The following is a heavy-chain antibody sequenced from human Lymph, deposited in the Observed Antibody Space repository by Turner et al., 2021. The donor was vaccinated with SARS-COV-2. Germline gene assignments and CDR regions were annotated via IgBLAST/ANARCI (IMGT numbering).Heavy chain of an antibody. V-gene: IGHV1-69*10. Sequence: QVQLVQSGAEVKKPGSSVKVSCKASGGTFSSYAISWVRQAPGQGLEWMGGIIPILGIANYAQRFQGRVTITADKSTSTADLGRRSIGFEDTAVYYWAGIGDPGLGGGVFYYYYGMDVWGQGTTVTVSS. J-gene: IGHJ6*02. D-gene: IGHD3-16*01. CDR3: AGIGDPGLGGGVFYYYYGMDV. CDR2: IIPILGIA. CDR1: GGTFSSYA.